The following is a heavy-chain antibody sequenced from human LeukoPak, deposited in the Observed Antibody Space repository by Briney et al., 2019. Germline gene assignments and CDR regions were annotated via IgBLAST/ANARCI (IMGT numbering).Heavy chain of an antibody. CDR2: ISSSSSYI. CDR3: AKSFWWFGEFSPFDY. CDR1: GFTFSSYS. J-gene: IGHJ4*02. V-gene: IGHV3-21*01. Sequence: GGSLRLSCAASGFTFSSYSMNWVRQAPGKGLEWVSSISSSSSYIYYADSVKGRFTISRDNAKNSLYLQMNSLRAEDTAVYYCAKSFWWFGEFSPFDYWGQGTLVTVSS. D-gene: IGHD3-10*01.